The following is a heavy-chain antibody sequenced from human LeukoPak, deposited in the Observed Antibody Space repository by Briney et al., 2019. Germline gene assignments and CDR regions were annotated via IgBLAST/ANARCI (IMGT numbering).Heavy chain of an antibody. CDR3: ARHGRSYFYY. CDR1: GCSISSYY. D-gene: IGHD2-15*01. Sequence: SETLSLTCTVSGCSISSYYWSWIRQAPGKGLEWIGYIYLSWSTKYNPSLMGRVSITVDTSKNQFSMRLSSVAAADTAVYYCARHGRSYFYYWGQGTMVTVSA. V-gene: IGHV4-59*08. J-gene: IGHJ4*02. CDR2: IYLSWST.